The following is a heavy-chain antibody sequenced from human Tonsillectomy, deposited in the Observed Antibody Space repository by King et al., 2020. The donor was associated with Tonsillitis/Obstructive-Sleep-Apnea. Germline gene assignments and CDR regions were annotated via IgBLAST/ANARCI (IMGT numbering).Heavy chain of an antibody. D-gene: IGHD2/OR15-2a*01. Sequence: VQLQESGPGLVKPSETLSLTCTVSGGSISSYYWSWIRQPPGKGLEWIGYIYYSGSTNYNPSLKSRVTISVDTSKNQFSLKLSSVTAADTAVYYCARMEYRAGNAFDIWGQGTMVPVSS. V-gene: IGHV4-59*01. CDR3: ARMEYRAGNAFDI. J-gene: IGHJ3*02. CDR2: IYYSGST. CDR1: GGSISSYY.